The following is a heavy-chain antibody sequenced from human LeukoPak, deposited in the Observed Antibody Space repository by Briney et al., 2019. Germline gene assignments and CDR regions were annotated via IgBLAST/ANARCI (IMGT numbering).Heavy chain of an antibody. D-gene: IGHD5-12*01. Sequence: PGGSLRLSCAASGFTVSSNYMSWVRQAPGKGLEWVANIKQDGSEKYYVDSVKGRFTISRDNAKNSLYLQMNSLRAEDTAVYYCARDGNVDIGYWGQGTLVTVSS. V-gene: IGHV3-7*01. CDR2: IKQDGSEK. CDR1: GFTVSSNY. J-gene: IGHJ4*02. CDR3: ARDGNVDIGY.